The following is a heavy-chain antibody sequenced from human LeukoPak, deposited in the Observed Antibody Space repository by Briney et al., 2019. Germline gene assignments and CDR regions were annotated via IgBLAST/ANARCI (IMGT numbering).Heavy chain of an antibody. CDR3: ARQLTPYYDILTGPINWFDP. CDR1: GYTFIGYY. D-gene: IGHD3-9*01. CDR2: INPNSGGT. Sequence: ASVKVSCKASGYTFIGYYMHWVRQAPGQGLEWMGWINPNSGGTNYAQKFQGRVTMTRDTSISTAYMELSRLRSDDTAVYYCARQLTPYYDILTGPINWFDPWGQGTLVTVSS. J-gene: IGHJ5*02. V-gene: IGHV1-2*02.